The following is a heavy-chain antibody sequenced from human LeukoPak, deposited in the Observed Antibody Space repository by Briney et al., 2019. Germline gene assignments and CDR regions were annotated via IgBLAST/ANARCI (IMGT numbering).Heavy chain of an antibody. J-gene: IGHJ4*02. CDR1: GYTFTSYA. V-gene: IGHV7-4-1*02. CDR3: WLAARPIIDYFDY. CDR2: INTNTGNP. Sequence: GASVKVSCTASGYTFTSYAMNWVRQAPGQGLEWMGWINTNTGNPTYAQGFTGRFVFSLDTSVSTAYLQISSLKAEDTAVYYCWLAARPIIDYFDYWGQGTLVTVSS. D-gene: IGHD6-6*01.